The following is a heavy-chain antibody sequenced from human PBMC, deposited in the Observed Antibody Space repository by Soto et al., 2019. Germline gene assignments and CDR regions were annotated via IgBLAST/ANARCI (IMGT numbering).Heavy chain of an antibody. CDR2: IIPVFDNA. D-gene: IGHD3-16*01. CDR1: GGPFGNSA. V-gene: IGHV1-69*01. Sequence: QVQLVQSGADVKKPGSSVRVSCKTSGGPFGNSAISWVRRAPAQRLEWIGEIIPVFDNANYAQNFQGRLTITADDSTATVFMQLSSLRSEDTAVYFCARLRRDWGDAFDLWGQGTLVTVSS. J-gene: IGHJ3*01. CDR3: ARLRRDWGDAFDL.